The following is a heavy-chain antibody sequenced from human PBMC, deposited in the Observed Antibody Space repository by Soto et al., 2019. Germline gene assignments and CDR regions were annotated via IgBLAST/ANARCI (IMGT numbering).Heavy chain of an antibody. CDR2: INPSGGST. D-gene: IGHD6-19*01. J-gene: IGHJ2*01. Sequence: ASVKVSCKASGYTFTSYDINWVRQATGQGLEWMGIINPSGGSTSYAQKFQGRVTMTRDTSTSTVYMELSSLRSEDTAVYYCASLSLTVAGQYFDLWGRGTLVTVS. V-gene: IGHV1-46*01. CDR1: GYTFTSYD. CDR3: ASLSLTVAGQYFDL.